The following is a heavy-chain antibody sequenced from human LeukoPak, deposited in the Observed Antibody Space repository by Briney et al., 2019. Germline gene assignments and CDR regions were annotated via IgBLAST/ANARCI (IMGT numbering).Heavy chain of an antibody. CDR2: KYARGNS. Sequence: SETLSLTCTVSGGSISNYYWSWIRQPAGKGLEWIGRKYARGNSNYNPPVPSRVTMSVDTSKNQFSMKLRSVTAAETAVYYCARGRYCSADICTGGDSFDIWGQGTMVSVSS. J-gene: IGHJ3*02. V-gene: IGHV4-4*07. D-gene: IGHD2-8*02. CDR1: GGSISNYY. CDR3: ARGRYCSADICTGGDSFDI.